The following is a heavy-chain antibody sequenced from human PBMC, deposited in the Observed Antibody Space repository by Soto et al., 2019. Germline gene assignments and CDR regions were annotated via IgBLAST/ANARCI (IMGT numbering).Heavy chain of an antibody. Sequence: EVQLLESGGGLVQPGGSLRLSCAASGFTFSNYAMSWVRQAPGKGPEWVSFITSSGNGTYYADSVKGRFTISRDNSKNTLYVQMNNLRAEDTAIYYCAKRFSGSGSPPGAFDVWGQGTMVTVSS. CDR2: ITSSGNGT. CDR1: GFTFSNYA. CDR3: AKRFSGSGSPPGAFDV. J-gene: IGHJ3*01. D-gene: IGHD3-10*01. V-gene: IGHV3-23*05.